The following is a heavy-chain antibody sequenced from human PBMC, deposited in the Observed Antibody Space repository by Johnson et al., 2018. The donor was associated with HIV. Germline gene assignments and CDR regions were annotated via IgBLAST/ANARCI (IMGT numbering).Heavy chain of an antibody. D-gene: IGHD2-15*01. CDR2: IKQDGSER. CDR1: EFTFSIYW. Sequence: VQLVESGGGLVQPGGSLRLSCAASEFTFSIYWMSWVRQAPGKGLEWVANIKQDGSERYYVDSVKGRFTISRDNSKNTLYLQMNSLRAEDTAVYYCAKAFPYCTGGSCYPHRSPHDAFDIWAKGQWSPSLQ. V-gene: IGHV3-7*01. CDR3: AKAFPYCTGGSCYPHRSPHDAFDI. J-gene: IGHJ3*02.